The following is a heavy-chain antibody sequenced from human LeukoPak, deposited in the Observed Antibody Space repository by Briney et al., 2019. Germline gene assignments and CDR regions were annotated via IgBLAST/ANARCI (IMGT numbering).Heavy chain of an antibody. D-gene: IGHD3-3*01. CDR1: GYTFTGYY. CDR2: INPNSGGT. CDR3: ARRPFGAPGWFDP. V-gene: IGHV1-2*02. J-gene: IGHJ5*02. Sequence: ASVTVSCKASGYTFTGYYMHWVRQAPGQGLEWMGWINPNSGGTNYAQKFQGRVTMTRDTSISTAYMELSRLRSDDTAVYYCARRPFGAPGWFDPWGQGTLVTVSS.